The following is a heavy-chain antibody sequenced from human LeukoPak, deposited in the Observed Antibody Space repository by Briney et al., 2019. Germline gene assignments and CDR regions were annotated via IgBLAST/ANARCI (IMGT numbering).Heavy chain of an antibody. CDR1: RFTFRNYA. D-gene: IGHD3-10*01. V-gene: IGHV3-30*04. CDR2: ISSDGTNK. Sequence: TGGSLRLSCAASRFTFRNYAMHWVRQAPGKGLEWLAVISSDGTNKDYADSVKGRFSISRDNSKNTLYLQMNRLRADDTAVYYCARDRSQEFDPWGQGTLVIVSS. J-gene: IGHJ5*02. CDR3: ARDRSQEFDP.